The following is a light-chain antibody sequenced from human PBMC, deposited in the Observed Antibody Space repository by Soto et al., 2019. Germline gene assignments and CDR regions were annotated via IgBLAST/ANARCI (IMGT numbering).Light chain of an antibody. CDR3: SSYRSGGTFV. J-gene: IGLJ1*01. CDR1: SSDAGGYNY. V-gene: IGLV2-14*01. CDR2: VVS. Sequence: SSLTQPASVSGSPGQSISISGTGTSSDAGGYNYVSWHQQHPGKAPKVLISVVSNRPSGVSNRFSGSKSGNTASLTISGLQAEDEADYYCSSYRSGGTFVFGSGTKVTVL.